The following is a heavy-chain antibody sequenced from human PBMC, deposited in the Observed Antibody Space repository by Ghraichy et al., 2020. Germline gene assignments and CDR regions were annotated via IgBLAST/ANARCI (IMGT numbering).Heavy chain of an antibody. CDR1: GYTFTDYW. Sequence: ASVKVSCKASGYTFTDYWVHWVRQAPGQGLEWMGWTVPNNGGTNYAQSFRGRVTLTRDTSISTVYMELTRLRSDDTAVYYCARGGIHHGFDYWGQGTLVTVSS. D-gene: IGHD1-26*01. CDR2: TVPNNGGT. CDR3: ARGGIHHGFDY. V-gene: IGHV1-2*02. J-gene: IGHJ4*02.